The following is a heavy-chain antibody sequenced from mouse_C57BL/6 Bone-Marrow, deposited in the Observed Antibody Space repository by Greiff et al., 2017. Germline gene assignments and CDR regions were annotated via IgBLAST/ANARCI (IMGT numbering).Heavy chain of an antibody. CDR1: GYTFTSYW. Sequence: VQLQQPGAELVMPGASVKLSCKASGYTFTSYWMHWVKQRPGQGLEWIGEIDPSASYTNYNHKFKGKSTLTVDKSSSAAYLQLSSLTSEDAAVYYCAREGGYYGSSLAYWGQGTLVTVSA. CDR3: AREGGYYGSSLAY. J-gene: IGHJ3*01. D-gene: IGHD1-1*01. V-gene: IGHV1-69*01. CDR2: IDPSASYT.